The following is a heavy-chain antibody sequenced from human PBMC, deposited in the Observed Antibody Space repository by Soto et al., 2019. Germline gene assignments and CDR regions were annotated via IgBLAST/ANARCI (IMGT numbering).Heavy chain of an antibody. CDR2: ISSSSSYT. Sequence: PGGSLRLSCAASGFTFSDYYMSWIRQAPGKGLEWVSYISSSSSYTNYADSVKGRFTISRDNAKNSLYLQMNSLRAENTAVYYCAREIYYDSSGYYQDWGQGTLVTVSS. V-gene: IGHV3-11*06. J-gene: IGHJ4*02. D-gene: IGHD3-22*01. CDR1: GFTFSDYY. CDR3: AREIYYDSSGYYQD.